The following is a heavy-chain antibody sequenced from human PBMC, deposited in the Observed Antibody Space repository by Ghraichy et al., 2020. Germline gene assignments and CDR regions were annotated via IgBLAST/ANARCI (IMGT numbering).Heavy chain of an antibody. D-gene: IGHD3-3*01. Sequence: LSLTCSASGFTFSIYAMHWVRQAPGKGLEYVSGFSTYGGPTYYADSVRGRFTIYKDNSKNTLYLQMNRLTPEDTAVYYCVKDKGSIIRDFDYWGQGTLVSVSS. J-gene: IGHJ4*02. CDR1: GFTFSIYA. CDR3: VKDKGSIIRDFDY. CDR2: FSTYGGPT. V-gene: IGHV3-64D*06.